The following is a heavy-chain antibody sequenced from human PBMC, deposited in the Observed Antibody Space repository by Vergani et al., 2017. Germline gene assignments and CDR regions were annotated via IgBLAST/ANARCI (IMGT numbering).Heavy chain of an antibody. CDR2: IIPIFGTA. CDR1: GGTFSSYA. V-gene: IGHV1-69*12. D-gene: IGHD3-3*01. J-gene: IGHJ4*02. Sequence: QVQLVQSGAEVKKPGSSVKVSCKASGGTFSSYAISWVRQAPGQGLEWMGGIIPIFGTANYAQKFQGRVTITADESTSTAYMELSSLRSEDTAVYYCACSLNDFWSGYYSGGFDYWGQGTLVTVSS. CDR3: ACSLNDFWSGYYSGGFDY.